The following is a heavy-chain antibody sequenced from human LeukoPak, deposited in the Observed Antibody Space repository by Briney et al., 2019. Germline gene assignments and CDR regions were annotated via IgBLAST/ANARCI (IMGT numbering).Heavy chain of an antibody. CDR3: VRGYSYGLYYFDS. CDR1: GFSFRDYD. Sequence: PGGSLRLSCSASGFSFRDYDMHWVRQTKGKGLDWVSGIHTSFHTYYEDSVKVRFAISREIPKTSLFLKMDSLKAGGKGVYYCVRGYSYGLYYFDSWGQGTLVTVSS. D-gene: IGHD5-18*01. V-gene: IGHV3-13*01. J-gene: IGHJ4*02. CDR2: IHTSFHT.